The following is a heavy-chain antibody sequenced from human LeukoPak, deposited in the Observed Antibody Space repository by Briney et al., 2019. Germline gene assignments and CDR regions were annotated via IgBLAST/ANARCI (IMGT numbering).Heavy chain of an antibody. Sequence: PSETLSLTCTVSGGSISSSSYYWGWIRQPPGKGLEWIGSIYYSGSTYYNPSLKSRVTISVDTSKNQFSLKLSSVTAADTAVYYCARGIVATIAVFDYWGQGTLVTVSS. CDR3: ARGIVATIAVFDY. J-gene: IGHJ4*02. CDR1: GGSISSSSYY. D-gene: IGHD5-12*01. V-gene: IGHV4-39*01. CDR2: IYYSGST.